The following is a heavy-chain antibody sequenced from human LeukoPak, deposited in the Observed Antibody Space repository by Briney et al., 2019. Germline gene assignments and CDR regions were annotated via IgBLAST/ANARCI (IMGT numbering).Heavy chain of an antibody. CDR1: GFTFSSYG. CDR3: ARDRAYYDFWSGYRPTTNYYGMDV. Sequence: GRSLRLSCAASGFTFSSYGMHWVRQAPGKGLEWVAVIWYDGSNKYYADSVKGRFTFSRDNSKNTLYLQMNSLRAEDTAVYYCARDRAYYDFWSGYRPTTNYYGMDVWGQGTTVTVSS. D-gene: IGHD3-3*01. J-gene: IGHJ6*02. V-gene: IGHV3-33*01. CDR2: IWYDGSNK.